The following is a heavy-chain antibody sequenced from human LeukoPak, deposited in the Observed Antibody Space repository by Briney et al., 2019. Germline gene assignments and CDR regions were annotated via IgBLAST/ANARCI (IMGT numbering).Heavy chain of an antibody. CDR3: VKEGPLRRTDFDF. J-gene: IGHJ4*02. Sequence: GGSLRLSCSASGFTFSSCAMSWVRQTPGKGLEWVSGISGGGDETYYADSVKGRFTISRDNSKSTLYLQMNSLRAEDTAVYYCVKEGPLRRTDFDFWAQGTLVTASS. CDR1: GFTFSSCA. CDR2: ISGGGDET. V-gene: IGHV3-23*01. D-gene: IGHD2-8*01.